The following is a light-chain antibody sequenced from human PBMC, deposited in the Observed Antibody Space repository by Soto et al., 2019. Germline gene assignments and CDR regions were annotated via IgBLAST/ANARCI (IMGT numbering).Light chain of an antibody. CDR1: QSVSSSY. CDR2: GAS. CDR3: QRYGSSPGLT. J-gene: IGKJ4*01. V-gene: IGKV3-20*01. Sequence: EIVLTQSPGTLSLSPGERATLSCRASQSVSSSYLAWYQQKPGQAPRLLIYGASSRATGIPDRFSGSGSRTDFTLTIRRLEPEDFAVYYCQRYGSSPGLTFGGGTKVQIK.